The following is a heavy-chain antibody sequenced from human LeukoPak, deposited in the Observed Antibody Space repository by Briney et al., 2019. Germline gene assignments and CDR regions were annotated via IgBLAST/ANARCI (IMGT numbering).Heavy chain of an antibody. Sequence: QAGGSLRLSCAASGITVSAFWMHWVRQAPGEGLVWVSRITTDGSVTNYADSVEGRFTISRDNAKNMLYLQMNNLRAEDTAVYYCVTDRYSDSAFGDWGQGTLVTVSS. J-gene: IGHJ4*02. D-gene: IGHD1-26*01. CDR1: GITVSAFW. V-gene: IGHV3-74*01. CDR3: VTDRYSDSAFGD. CDR2: ITTDGSVT.